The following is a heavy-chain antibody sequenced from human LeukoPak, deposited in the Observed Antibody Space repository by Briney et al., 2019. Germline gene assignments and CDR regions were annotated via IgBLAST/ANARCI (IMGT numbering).Heavy chain of an antibody. CDR1: GYTFTGYY. V-gene: IGHV1-2*02. CDR3: ARVRATVTTSGAFDI. J-gene: IGHJ3*02. Sequence: ASVKVSCKASGYTFTGYYMHWVRQAPGQGLEWMGWINPNSGGTNYAQKFQGRVTMTRDTSISTAYMELSRLRSDDTAVYYCARVRATVTTSGAFDIWGQGTMVTVSS. D-gene: IGHD4-11*01. CDR2: INPNSGGT.